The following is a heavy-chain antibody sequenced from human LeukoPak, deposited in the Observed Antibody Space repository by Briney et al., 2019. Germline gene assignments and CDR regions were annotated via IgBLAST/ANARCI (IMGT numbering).Heavy chain of an antibody. CDR1: GFAFGSCY. J-gene: IGHJ4*02. Sequence: GGSLRLSCAASGFAFGSCYMNWVRQAPGKGLEWVANIKPDGSEENYVDSVRGRFTISRDNAKKSVYLQMNSLRADDTALYYCVRGHYADYTSQGTLVTVSS. V-gene: IGHV3-7*01. CDR3: VRGHYADY. CDR2: IKPDGSEE.